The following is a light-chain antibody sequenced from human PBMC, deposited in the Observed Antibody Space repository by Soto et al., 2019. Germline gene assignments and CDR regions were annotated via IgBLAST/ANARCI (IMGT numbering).Light chain of an antibody. CDR3: QQYDNWPQT. V-gene: IGKV3-15*01. J-gene: IGKJ1*01. CDR2: GAS. CDR1: QSIRSG. Sequence: EIVMTQSPATLSVSPGERATLSCRASQSIRSGLAWYQQKPGQPPRLLIYGASTRATGIPARFSGSGSGTEFTLTISSLRSEDFAVYYCQQYDNWPQTFGQGTKVDIK.